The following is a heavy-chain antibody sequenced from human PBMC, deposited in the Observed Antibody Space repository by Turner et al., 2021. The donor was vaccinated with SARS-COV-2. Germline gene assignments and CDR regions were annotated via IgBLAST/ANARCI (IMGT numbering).Heavy chain of an antibody. J-gene: IGHJ4*02. V-gene: IGHV3-30*18. CDR2: TSYDGSNK. D-gene: IGHD4-4*01. CDR1: GFTVSSYG. CDR3: AKQQGLYSNPMYYFDY. Sequence: QVQLVESGGGVVQPGRSVRRTCAAQGFTVSSYGMHWVRQAPGKGLEWVAVTSYDGSNKYYADSVKGRFTISRDNSKNTLYLQMNSLRAEDTAVYYCAKQQGLYSNPMYYFDYWGQGTLVTVSS.